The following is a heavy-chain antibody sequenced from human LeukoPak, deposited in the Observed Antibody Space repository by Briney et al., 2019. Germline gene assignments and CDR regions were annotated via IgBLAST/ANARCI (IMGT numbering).Heavy chain of an antibody. CDR1: GFTFSSYS. D-gene: IGHD2-21*02. J-gene: IGHJ4*02. CDR3: AKGGGDIRSKYYFDY. CDR2: ITDSGGGT. V-gene: IGHV3-23*01. Sequence: GGSLRLSCAASGFTFSSYSMSWVRQAPGKGLEWVSAITDSGGGTYYADSVKGRFTISRDSSKNTLYLQMNSLRVEDTAVYYCAKGGGDIRSKYYFDYWGQGTLVTVSS.